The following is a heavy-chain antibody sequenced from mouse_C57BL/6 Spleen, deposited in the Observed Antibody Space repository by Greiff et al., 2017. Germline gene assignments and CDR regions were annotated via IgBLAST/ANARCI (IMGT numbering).Heavy chain of an antibody. CDR2: ISSGGDYI. D-gene: IGHD2-2*01. CDR1: GFTFSSYA. Sequence: EVQGVESGEGLVKPGGSLKLSCAASGFTFSSYAMSWVRQTPEKRLEWVAYISSGGDYIYYADTVKGRFTISRDNARNTLYLQMSSLKSEDTAMYYCTRFMVTHYAMDYWGQGTSVTVSS. V-gene: IGHV5-9-1*02. J-gene: IGHJ4*01. CDR3: TRFMVTHYAMDY.